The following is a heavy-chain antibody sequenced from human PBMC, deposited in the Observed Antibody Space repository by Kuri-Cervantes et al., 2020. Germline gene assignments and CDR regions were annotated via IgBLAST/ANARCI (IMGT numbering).Heavy chain of an antibody. V-gene: IGHV3-30*04. CDR1: GFTFSSYA. D-gene: IGHD4-17*01. CDR2: ISYDGSNK. J-gene: IGHJ3*02. CDR3: ARMWLGGDYVPHGAFDI. Sequence: GESLKISCAASGFTFSSYAMHWVRQAPGKGLEWVAVISYDGSNKYYADSVKGRFTISRDNSKNTLYLQMNSLRAEDTAVYYCARMWLGGDYVPHGAFDIWGQGTMVTVSS.